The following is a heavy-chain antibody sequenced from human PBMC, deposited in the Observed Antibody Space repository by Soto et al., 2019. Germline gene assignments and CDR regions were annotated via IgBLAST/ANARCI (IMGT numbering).Heavy chain of an antibody. Sequence: SETLSLTCAVSGGSISSGGYSWSWIRQPPGKGLEWIGYIYHSGSTYYNPSLKSRVTISVDRSKNQFSLKLSSVTAADTAVYYCARDLWGYCGTDCYPLDVWGQGTTVIVSS. CDR2: IYHSGST. J-gene: IGHJ6*02. V-gene: IGHV4-30-2*01. CDR1: GGSISSGGYS. CDR3: ARDLWGYCGTDCYPLDV. D-gene: IGHD2-21*02.